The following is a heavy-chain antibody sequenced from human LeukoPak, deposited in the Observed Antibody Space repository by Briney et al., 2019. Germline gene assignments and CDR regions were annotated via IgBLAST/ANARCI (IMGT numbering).Heavy chain of an antibody. Sequence: GSLRLSCSAAGFSFISYAMRWVRQAPGGGLEGGFAISGSGGSTYYEDSVKGRFTISRDNSKNTLYLQINSLRAEDTAVYYCARDMVGGVRGVIENFDYWGQGTLVTVSS. CDR3: ARDMVGGVRGVIENFDY. V-gene: IGHV3-23*01. CDR2: ISGSGGST. CDR1: GFSFISYA. J-gene: IGHJ4*02. D-gene: IGHD3-10*01.